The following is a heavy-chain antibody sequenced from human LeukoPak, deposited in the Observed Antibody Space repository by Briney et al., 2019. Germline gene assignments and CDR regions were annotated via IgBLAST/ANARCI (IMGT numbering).Heavy chain of an antibody. D-gene: IGHD1-26*01. CDR3: ARDRGIVGTTGYYYMDV. CDR2: INQVGSEK. Sequence: GGSLRLSCAASGFTFNSYWMTWVRQARGRGLEWVTNINQVGSEKYYVDSVKGRFTISRDNAKNSLSLQMNSLRAEDTAVYYCARDRGIVGTTGYYYMDVWGKGTTVTVSS. J-gene: IGHJ6*03. V-gene: IGHV3-7*01. CDR1: GFTFNSYW.